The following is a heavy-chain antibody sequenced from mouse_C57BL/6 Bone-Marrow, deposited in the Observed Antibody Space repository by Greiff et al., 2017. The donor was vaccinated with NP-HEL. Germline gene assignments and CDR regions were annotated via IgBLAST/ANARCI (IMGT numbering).Heavy chain of an antibody. J-gene: IGHJ1*03. Sequence: QVQLQQSGAELVKPGASVKISCKASGYAFSSYWMNWVKQRPGKGLEWIGQIYPGDGDTNYNGKFKGKATLTADKSSSTAYMQLSSLTSEDSAVYFCARHGSSDEDFDVWGTGTTVTVSS. CDR2: IYPGDGDT. D-gene: IGHD1-1*01. CDR1: GYAFSSYW. CDR3: ARHGSSDEDFDV. V-gene: IGHV1-80*01.